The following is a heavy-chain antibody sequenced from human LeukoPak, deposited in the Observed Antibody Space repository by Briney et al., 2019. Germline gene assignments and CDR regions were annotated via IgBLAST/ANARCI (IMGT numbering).Heavy chain of an antibody. D-gene: IGHD6-13*01. Sequence: GGSLRLSCAASGFTFSDYYMSWIRQAPGKGLKWVSYISSSGSTIYYADSVKGRFTISRDNAKKSLYLQMNSLRADDTAVYYCARVRAAAGSPYFDYWGQGTLVTVSS. J-gene: IGHJ4*02. V-gene: IGHV3-11*01. CDR2: ISSSGSTI. CDR3: ARVRAAAGSPYFDY. CDR1: GFTFSDYY.